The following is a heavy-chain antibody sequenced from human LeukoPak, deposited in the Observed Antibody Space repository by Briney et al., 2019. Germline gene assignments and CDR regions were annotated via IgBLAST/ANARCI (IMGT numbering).Heavy chain of an antibody. Sequence: SETLSLTCTVSGDSITAYYWNWVRQPPGKGLEWIGEMYLSGTTHSNPSVKSRVTISIDKSKNQFFLNLSSVTAADTAVYYCAGLVGRYSSGLYYYYFDYWGQGTLVTVSS. CDR1: GDSITAYY. D-gene: IGHD3-22*01. CDR2: MYLSGTT. J-gene: IGHJ4*02. V-gene: IGHV4-34*01. CDR3: AGLVGRYSSGLYYYYFDY.